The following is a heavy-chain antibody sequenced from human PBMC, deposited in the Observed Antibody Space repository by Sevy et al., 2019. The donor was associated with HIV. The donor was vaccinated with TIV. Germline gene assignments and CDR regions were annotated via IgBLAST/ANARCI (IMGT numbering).Heavy chain of an antibody. V-gene: IGHV3-7*01. Sequence: GGSLRLSCAASGFTFHTYWMQWVRQAPGKGLEWVANIRQDGNEIYYADSVKGRFTISRDNAMQSLYLEMNNLRVEESGIYYCARRYFDVWGQGPLVTVSS. J-gene: IGHJ4*02. CDR1: GFTFHTYW. CDR2: IRQDGNEI. CDR3: ARRYFDV.